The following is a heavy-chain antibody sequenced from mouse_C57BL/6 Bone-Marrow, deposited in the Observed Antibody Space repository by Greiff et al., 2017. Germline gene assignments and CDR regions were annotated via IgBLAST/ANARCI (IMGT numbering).Heavy chain of an antibody. D-gene: IGHD1-1*01. CDR1: GFTFSSYG. V-gene: IGHV5-6*01. J-gene: IGHJ4*01. CDR2: ISSGGSYT. Sequence: EVMLVESGGDLVKPGGSLKLSCAASGFTFSSYGMSWVRQTPDKRLEWVATISSGGSYTYYPDSVKGRFTISRDNAKNTLYLQMSSLKSADTTMYYCARHYCSSYYYAMDYWGQGTSVTVSS. CDR3: ARHYCSSYYYAMDY.